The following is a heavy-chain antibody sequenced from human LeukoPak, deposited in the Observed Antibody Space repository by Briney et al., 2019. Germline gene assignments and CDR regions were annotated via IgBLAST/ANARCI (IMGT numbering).Heavy chain of an antibody. CDR3: ARYYYDSSGYYFFDY. V-gene: IGHV3-53*01. J-gene: IGHJ4*02. Sequence: PGGSLRLSCAASGFTFSNYAMSWVRQAPGKGLEWVSVIYSGGSTYYADSVKGRFTIPRDNSKNTLYLQMNSLRAEDTAVYYCARYYYDSSGYYFFDYWGQGTLVTVSS. CDR2: IYSGGST. D-gene: IGHD3-22*01. CDR1: GFTFSNYA.